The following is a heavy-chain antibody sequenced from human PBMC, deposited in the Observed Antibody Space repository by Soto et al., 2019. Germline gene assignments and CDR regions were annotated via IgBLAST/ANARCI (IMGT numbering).Heavy chain of an antibody. V-gene: IGHV4-38-2*02. CDR1: GYSISDGFY. D-gene: IGHD5-18*01. Sequence: TSETLSLTCFVSGYSISDGFYWGWIRQSPGKGLEWIGSVSHTGTTYYNPSFESRVILSLDTSKNEFSLKVTSVSAADTAVYFCARGTGYGYSLFVPWGMGKLVTVSS. CDR2: VSHTGTT. J-gene: IGHJ5*02. CDR3: ARGTGYGYSLFVP.